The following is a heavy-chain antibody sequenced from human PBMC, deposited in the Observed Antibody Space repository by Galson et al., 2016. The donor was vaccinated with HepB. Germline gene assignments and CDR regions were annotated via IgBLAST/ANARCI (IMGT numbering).Heavy chain of an antibody. CDR2: ISGSGDNT. CDR3: AKDWGASVALTGDALHL. D-gene: IGHD1-26*01. V-gene: IGHV3-23*01. Sequence: SLRLSCAASGFTFRSYAMSWVRQTPGKGLEWVSAISGSGDNTYYADSVKGRFTISRDNAENSLFLQMNSLRPEDTAVYYCAKDWGASVALTGDALHLWGQGTVVTGSS. J-gene: IGHJ3*01. CDR1: GFTFRSYA.